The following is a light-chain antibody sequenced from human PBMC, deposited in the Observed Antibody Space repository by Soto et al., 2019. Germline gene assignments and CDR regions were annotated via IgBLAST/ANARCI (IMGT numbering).Light chain of an antibody. V-gene: IGKV3-11*01. CDR1: QTVSSY. J-gene: IGKJ5*01. CDR3: QHRMNWPLT. Sequence: EIGLAQSPAALSLSRGERATRCCRASQTVSSYLLWYQRKPGQAPRLLIYDASNRASGTPARFSGSGSETDFTLTISSLEPEDFAVYYCQHRMNWPLTFGQGTRLEIK. CDR2: DAS.